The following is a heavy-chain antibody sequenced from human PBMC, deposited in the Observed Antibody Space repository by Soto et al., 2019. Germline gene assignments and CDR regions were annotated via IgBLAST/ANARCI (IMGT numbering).Heavy chain of an antibody. CDR1: GGTFSSYT. CDR2: IIPILGIA. J-gene: IGHJ6*02. CDR3: AREAGYCSSTSCYGADYYYYGMDV. Sequence: QVQLVQSGADVNKPGSSVKVSCKASGGTFSSYTISWVRQAPGQGLEWMGRIIPILGIANYAQKFKGRVKIPAEKSTSTDYMELSSLRSEDTAVYYCAREAGYCSSTSCYGADYYYYGMDVWGQGTTVTVSS. D-gene: IGHD2-2*01. V-gene: IGHV1-69*08.